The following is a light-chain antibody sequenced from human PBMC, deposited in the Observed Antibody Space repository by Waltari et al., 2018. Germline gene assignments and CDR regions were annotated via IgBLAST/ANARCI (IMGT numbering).Light chain of an antibody. J-gene: IGLJ2*01. CDR1: SSNLGSSF. CDR2: RND. V-gene: IGLV1-47*01. CDR3: HAWDTNTAV. Sequence: QSVLTQPPSASGTPGQRVTISCSGSSSNLGSSFVCWYQHLPGTAPKLLIYRNDQRPSGVPDRFSGSSSGNTATLTISGTQAMDEADYYCHAWDTNTAVFGGGTKVTVL.